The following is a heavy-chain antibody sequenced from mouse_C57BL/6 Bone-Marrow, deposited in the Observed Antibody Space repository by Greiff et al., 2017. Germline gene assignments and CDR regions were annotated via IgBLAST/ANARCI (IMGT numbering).Heavy chain of an antibody. CDR2: IGPGSGST. Sequence: VQLQQSGAELVKPGASVKISCKASGYTFTDYYINWVKQRPGQGLEWIGKIGPGSGSTYYNEKFKGKATLTADKSSSTAYMQLSSLTSEDSAVYFCAREGGYGSSSRPGFAYWGQGTLVTVSA. V-gene: IGHV1-77*01. D-gene: IGHD1-1*01. CDR1: GYTFTDYY. J-gene: IGHJ3*01. CDR3: AREGGYGSSSRPGFAY.